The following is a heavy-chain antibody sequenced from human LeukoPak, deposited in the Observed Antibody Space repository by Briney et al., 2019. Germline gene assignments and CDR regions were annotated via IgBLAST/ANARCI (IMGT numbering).Heavy chain of an antibody. J-gene: IGHJ4*02. D-gene: IGHD3-22*01. CDR1: GFTFSNYA. Sequence: PGGSLRFSCAASGFTFSNYAMSWVRQAPGKGLEWVSSISANGGGTYYADSVKGRFTVSRDNSQNTLYLQMNSLRAEDTAVYYCAKATKSIVVDNYFDYWGQGALVTVSS. CDR3: AKATKSIVVDNYFDY. CDR2: ISANGGGT. V-gene: IGHV3-23*01.